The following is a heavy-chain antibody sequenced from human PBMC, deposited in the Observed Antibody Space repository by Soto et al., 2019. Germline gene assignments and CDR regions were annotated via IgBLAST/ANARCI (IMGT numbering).Heavy chain of an antibody. CDR1: GFIFSSYG. Sequence: QVQLVESGGGVVQPGRSLRLSCAASGFIFSSYGMHWVRQAPGKGLEWVAFISNDGSNKYYADSVEGRFTISRDNSKNTLYLQMNSLRAEDTAVYSCAASPQDPHCGGGCYIDYWGQGTVVTVSS. CDR3: AASPQDPHCGGGCYIDY. CDR2: ISNDGSNK. V-gene: IGHV3-30*03. D-gene: IGHD2-21*02. J-gene: IGHJ4*02.